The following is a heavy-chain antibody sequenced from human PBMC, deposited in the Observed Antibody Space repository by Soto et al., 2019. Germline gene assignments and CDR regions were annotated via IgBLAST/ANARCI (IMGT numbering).Heavy chain of an antibody. V-gene: IGHV3-30-3*01. CDR3: ARDPDFWRGYCDY. CDR1: GFVFSTYA. Sequence: PGGSLRLSCAASGFVFSTYAMHWVRQGPGKGLEWVASISYDATYIHYGDSVKGRFTISRDNSKNTLYLEMNRLRGEDTAVYYCARDPDFWRGYCDYWGQGTLVTVSS. CDR2: ISYDATYI. J-gene: IGHJ4*02. D-gene: IGHD3-3*01.